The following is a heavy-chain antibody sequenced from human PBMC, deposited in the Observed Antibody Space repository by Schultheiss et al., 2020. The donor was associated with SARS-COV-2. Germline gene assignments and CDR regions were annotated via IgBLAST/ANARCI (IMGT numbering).Heavy chain of an antibody. Sequence: GESLKISCAASGFTFSSYWMSWVRQAPGKGLEWVANINQDGSEKYYVDSLKGRFTISRDNAKNSLYLQMNSLRAEDTAVYYCAREGSHWYFDLWGRGTLVTVSS. CDR2: INQDGSEK. D-gene: IGHD1-26*01. CDR3: AREGSHWYFDL. J-gene: IGHJ2*01. V-gene: IGHV3-7*03. CDR1: GFTFSSYW.